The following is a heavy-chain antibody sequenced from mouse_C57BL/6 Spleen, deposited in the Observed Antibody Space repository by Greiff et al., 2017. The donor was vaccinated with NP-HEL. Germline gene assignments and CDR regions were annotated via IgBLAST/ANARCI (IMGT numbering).Heavy chain of an antibody. Sequence: DVKLVESGGGLVKPGGSLKLSCAASGFTFSDYGMHWVRQAPEKGLEWVAYISSGSSTIYYADTVKGRFTISRDNAKNTLFLQMTSLRSEDTAMYYCARRVYYGSSYRYYAMDYWGQGTSVTVSS. V-gene: IGHV5-17*01. CDR2: ISSGSSTI. J-gene: IGHJ4*01. CDR3: ARRVYYGSSYRYYAMDY. CDR1: GFTFSDYG. D-gene: IGHD1-1*01.